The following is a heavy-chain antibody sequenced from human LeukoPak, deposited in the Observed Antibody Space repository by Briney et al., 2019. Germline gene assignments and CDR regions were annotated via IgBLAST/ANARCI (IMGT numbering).Heavy chain of an antibody. D-gene: IGHD6-6*01. CDR1: GYSFTSYW. CDR3: ARESSSSPDYYYGMDV. CDR2: VYPGDSDT. Sequence: GESLKITCKGSGYSFTSYWIGWVRQMPGKGLEWMGIVYPGDSDTKYSPSFQGQVTISADKSISTSFLQWNSLKASDTAMYYCARESSSSPDYYYGMDVWGQGTTVTVSS. J-gene: IGHJ6*02. V-gene: IGHV5-51*01.